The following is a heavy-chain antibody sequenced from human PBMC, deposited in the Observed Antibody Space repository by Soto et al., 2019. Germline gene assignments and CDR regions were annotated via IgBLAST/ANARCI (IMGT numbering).Heavy chain of an antibody. CDR3: AKGFLSGGYCANGVCYHFDY. V-gene: IGHV3-30*18. J-gene: IGHJ4*02. Sequence: GGSLRLSCAASRFTFSRYGMHWVRQAPGKGLEWVAVMSYDGNNKYYADSVKGRFTVSRDNSRNTQYLQMNSLKVEDTAVYFCAKGFLSGGYCANGVCYHFDYWGQGTPVTVSS. CDR2: MSYDGNNK. D-gene: IGHD2-8*01. CDR1: RFTFSRYG.